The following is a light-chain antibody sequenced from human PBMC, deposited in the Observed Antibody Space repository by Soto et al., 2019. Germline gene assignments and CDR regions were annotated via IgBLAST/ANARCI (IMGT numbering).Light chain of an antibody. Sequence: QSALTQPASVSASPGQSITIPCTGTSSDVGGYNYVSWYQQYPGKAPKLMIFDVTNRPSGVSNRFSASKSVNTASLTISGLQPEDEADYYCSSYTKSNTLYVFGSGTKVTVL. CDR3: SSYTKSNTLYV. J-gene: IGLJ1*01. CDR1: SSDVGGYNY. V-gene: IGLV2-14*01. CDR2: DVT.